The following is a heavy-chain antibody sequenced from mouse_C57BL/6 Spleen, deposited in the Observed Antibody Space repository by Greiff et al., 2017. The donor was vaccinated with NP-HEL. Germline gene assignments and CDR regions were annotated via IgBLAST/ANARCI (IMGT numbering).Heavy chain of an antibody. CDR2: ISYDGSN. CDR1: GYSITSGYY. D-gene: IGHD2-3*01. J-gene: IGHJ2*01. CDR3: AREAPYDRYFDY. Sequence: EVQLVESGPGLVKPSQSLSLTCSVTGYSITSGYYWNWIRQFPGNKLEWMGYISYDGSNNYNPSLKNRISITRDTSKNQFFLKLNSVTTEDTATYYCAREAPYDRYFDYWGQGTTLTVSS. V-gene: IGHV3-6*01.